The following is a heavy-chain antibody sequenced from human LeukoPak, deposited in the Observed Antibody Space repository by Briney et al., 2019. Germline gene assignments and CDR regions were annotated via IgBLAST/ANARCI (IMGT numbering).Heavy chain of an antibody. D-gene: IGHD5-12*01. CDR2: ISGSGDST. Sequence: GGSLRLACAAPKFTFSTSALSWVRQAPGRGLEWVSGISGSGDSTYYADSVKGRFTISRDNSKNTLYLQINSLRAEDTAVYYCAKGDSGYDLYHFDHWGQGTLVTVSS. CDR1: KFTFSTSA. CDR3: AKGDSGYDLYHFDH. V-gene: IGHV3-23*01. J-gene: IGHJ4*02.